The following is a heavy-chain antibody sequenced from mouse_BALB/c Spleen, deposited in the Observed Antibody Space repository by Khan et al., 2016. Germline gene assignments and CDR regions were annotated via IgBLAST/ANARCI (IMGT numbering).Heavy chain of an antibody. CDR3: TGRYYDGCSDY. D-gene: IGHD1-1*01. V-gene: IGHV4-1*02. CDR2: INPDCSTI. CDR1: GFAFSGYW. Sequence: EVKLLESGGGLVQPGGSLKLSCAASGFAFSGYWMSWVRQAPGKGLEWIGEINPDCSTINNPPSLKGKIIISRKNAKNTLYQRKNKVRSEDAAVNYCTGRYYDGCSDYWGPGTILTVSS. J-gene: IGHJ2*01.